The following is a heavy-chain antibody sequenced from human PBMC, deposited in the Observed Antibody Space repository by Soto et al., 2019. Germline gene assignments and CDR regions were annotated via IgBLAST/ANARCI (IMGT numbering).Heavy chain of an antibody. Sequence: EVQLLESGGGLVQPGGSLRLSCAASGFTFSSYAMSWVRQAPGKGLEWVSAISGSGGSTYYADSVKGRFTISRDNSKNTLYLQMNSLRAEDTAVYYCAKPSYYYGSGSYAFDIWGQGTMVTVSS. J-gene: IGHJ3*02. CDR1: GFTFSSYA. D-gene: IGHD3-10*01. CDR3: AKPSYYYGSGSYAFDI. CDR2: ISGSGGST. V-gene: IGHV3-23*01.